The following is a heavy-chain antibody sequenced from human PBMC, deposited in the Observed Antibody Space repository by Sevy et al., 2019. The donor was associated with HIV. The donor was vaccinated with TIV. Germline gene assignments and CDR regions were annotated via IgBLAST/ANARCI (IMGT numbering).Heavy chain of an antibody. D-gene: IGHD3-22*01. J-gene: IGHJ4*02. Sequence: GGSLRLSCAASGFTFSSYAMSWVRQAPGKGLEWVSAISGSGGSTYYADSVKGRFTISRDNSKNTLYLQMNSLRAEDTAVYYCANSGTTYYYDSSGYYYRNWGQGTLVTVSS. V-gene: IGHV3-23*01. CDR1: GFTFSSYA. CDR2: ISGSGGST. CDR3: ANSGTTYYYDSSGYYYRN.